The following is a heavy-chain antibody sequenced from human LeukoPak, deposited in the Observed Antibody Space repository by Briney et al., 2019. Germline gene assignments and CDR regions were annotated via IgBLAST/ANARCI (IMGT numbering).Heavy chain of an antibody. D-gene: IGHD5-12*01. V-gene: IGHV4-59*01. CDR3: ARGGGYSGYDNYFDY. CDR2: SCYNGRT. J-gene: IGHJ4*02. CDR1: GGSISTYH. Sequence: SETLSLTCTVSGGSISTYHWSWIRQPPGKGLEWIGYSCYNGRTSYNPSLKSRVIISVDASKNQFSLRLTSVTTADTAVYFCARGGGYSGYDNYFDYWGQGALVTVSS.